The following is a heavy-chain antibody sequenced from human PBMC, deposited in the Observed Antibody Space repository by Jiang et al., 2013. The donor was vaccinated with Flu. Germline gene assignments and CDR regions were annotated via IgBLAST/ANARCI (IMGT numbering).Heavy chain of an antibody. V-gene: IGHV5-51*01. J-gene: IGHJ1*01. CDR1: GYSFTSYW. Sequence: SLRISCKGFGYSFTSYWIGWVRQMPGQGLEWMGIIYPGDSDTRYSPSFQGQVTISADKSISTAYLQWSSLKASDTAMYYCAFRADLAEYFQHWGQGTLVTVSS. CDR3: AFRADLAEYFQH. CDR2: IYPGDSDT.